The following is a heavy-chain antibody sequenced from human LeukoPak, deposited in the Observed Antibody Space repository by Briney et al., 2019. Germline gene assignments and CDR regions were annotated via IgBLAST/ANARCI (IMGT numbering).Heavy chain of an antibody. Sequence: GGSLRLSCAASGFTFSNYAIHWVRKAPGKGLEWVAFIRYDGSNNYYADSVKGRFTISRDNSKNTVHLQMNSLRTEDTAVYSCAKDQWLVLDYWGQGTLVTVSS. CDR2: IRYDGSNN. CDR3: AKDQWLVLDY. CDR1: GFTFSNYA. V-gene: IGHV3-30*02. J-gene: IGHJ4*02. D-gene: IGHD6-19*01.